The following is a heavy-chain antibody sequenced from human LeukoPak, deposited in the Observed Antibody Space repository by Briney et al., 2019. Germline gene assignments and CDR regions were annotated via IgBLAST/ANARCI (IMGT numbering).Heavy chain of an antibody. CDR3: ARAGLWFGESIYNWFDP. J-gene: IGHJ5*02. CDR2: ISYDGSNK. V-gene: IGHV3-30*03. Sequence: PGGSLRLSCAASGFTFSSYGMHWVRQAPGKGLEWVAVISYDGSNKYYADSVKGRFTISRDNSKNTLYLQMNSLRAEDTAVYYCARAGLWFGESIYNWFDPWGQGTLVTVSS. CDR1: GFTFSSYG. D-gene: IGHD3-10*01.